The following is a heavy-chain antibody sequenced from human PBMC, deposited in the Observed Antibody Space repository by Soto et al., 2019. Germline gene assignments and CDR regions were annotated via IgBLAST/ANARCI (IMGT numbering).Heavy chain of an antibody. D-gene: IGHD4-17*01. V-gene: IGHV4-34*01. Sequence: PSETLSLTCAVYGGSFSGYYWSWIRQPPGKGLEWIGEINHSGSTNYNPSLKSRVTISVDTSKNQFSLKLSSVTAADTAVCYCAVEDYGDKPPWGQGTLVTVSS. CDR2: INHSGST. J-gene: IGHJ5*02. CDR1: GGSFSGYY. CDR3: AVEDYGDKPP.